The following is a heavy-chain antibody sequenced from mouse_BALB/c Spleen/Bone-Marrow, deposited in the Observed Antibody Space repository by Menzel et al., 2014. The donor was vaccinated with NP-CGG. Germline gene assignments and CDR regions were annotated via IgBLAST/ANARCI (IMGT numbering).Heavy chain of an antibody. CDR1: GFTFSSYG. D-gene: IGHD2-4*01. V-gene: IGHV5-6-3*01. CDR2: INVYGDTT. J-gene: IGHJ3*01. CDR3: ARGYDYSSWFAY. Sequence: EVKVEESGGGLVQPGGSLKLSCAASGFTFSSYGMSWVRRTPDKRLELIATINVYGDTTYHPDSVKGRFTISRDNVKNTLYLQMSSLKTEDTAMYYCARGYDYSSWFAYWGQGTLVTVSA.